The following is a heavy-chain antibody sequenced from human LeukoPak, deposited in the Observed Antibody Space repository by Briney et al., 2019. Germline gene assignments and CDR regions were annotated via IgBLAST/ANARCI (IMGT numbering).Heavy chain of an antibody. CDR3: AREGKRYYGSGSPT. J-gene: IGHJ5*02. CDR2: ISYDGSNK. CDR1: GFTFSSYG. V-gene: IGHV3-30*03. Sequence: GGSLRLSCAASGFTFSSYGMHWVRQAPGKGLEWVAVISYDGSNKYYADSVKGRFTISRDNSKNTLYLQMNSLRAEDTAVYYCAREGKRYYGSGSPTWGQGTLVTVSS. D-gene: IGHD3-10*01.